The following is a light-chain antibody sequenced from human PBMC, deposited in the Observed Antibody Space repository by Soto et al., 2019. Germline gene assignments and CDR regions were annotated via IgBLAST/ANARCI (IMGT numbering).Light chain of an antibody. CDR2: DVS. CDR3: CSYAGSYTFEV. J-gene: IGLJ1*01. V-gene: IGLV2-11*01. Sequence: QSVLTQPRSVSGSPGQSVTISCTGTSSDVGGYNYVSWYQQHPGKAPKLMIYDVSKRPSGVPDRLSGSKSGNTASLTISGLQAEDEADHYCCSYAGSYTFEVFGTGTKVTVL. CDR1: SSDVGGYNY.